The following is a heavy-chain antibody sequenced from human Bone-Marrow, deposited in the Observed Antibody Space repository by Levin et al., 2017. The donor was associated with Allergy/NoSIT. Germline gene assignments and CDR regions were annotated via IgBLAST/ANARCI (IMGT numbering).Heavy chain of an antibody. V-gene: IGHV3-23*01. J-gene: IGHJ4*02. CDR2: ISGSGGST. D-gene: IGHD3-10*01. Sequence: PGGSLRLSCAASGFTFSSYAMNWVRQAPGKGLEWVSAISGSGGSTYYADSVKGRFTISRDNSKNTLYLQMNSLRAEDTAVYYCAKESYYGSGPYYFDYWGQGTLVTVSS. CDR1: GFTFSSYA. CDR3: AKESYYGSGPYYFDY.